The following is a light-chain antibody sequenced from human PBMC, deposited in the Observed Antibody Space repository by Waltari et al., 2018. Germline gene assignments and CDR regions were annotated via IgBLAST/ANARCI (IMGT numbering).Light chain of an antibody. V-gene: IGLV3-1*01. Sequence: SYELTQPPSVSVSPGQTATITCSGDKLGDKYACWYQQKPGHSPLLVIYQDTKRPSGIPGRFSGSNSGNTATLTISGTQAVDEADYYCQAWDSSTAVFGGGTELTVL. CDR2: QDT. CDR1: KLGDKY. CDR3: QAWDSSTAV. J-gene: IGLJ2*01.